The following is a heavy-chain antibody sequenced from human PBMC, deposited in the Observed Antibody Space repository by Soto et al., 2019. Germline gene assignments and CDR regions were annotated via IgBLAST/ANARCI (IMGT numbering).Heavy chain of an antibody. V-gene: IGHV3-23*01. D-gene: IGHD6-13*01. CDR3: AKATRGVAATLIRDY. J-gene: IGHJ4*02. CDR2: ISGSGGST. CDR1: GFTFSIYA. Sequence: EVQLLESGGGLVQPGGSLRLSCAAAGFTFSIYAMSWVRQAPGKGLEWVSAISGSGGSTYYADSVKGRFTIARDNSKNTLYLQMHSLRADDTAVYYCAKATRGVAATLIRDYWGQGTLVTVSS.